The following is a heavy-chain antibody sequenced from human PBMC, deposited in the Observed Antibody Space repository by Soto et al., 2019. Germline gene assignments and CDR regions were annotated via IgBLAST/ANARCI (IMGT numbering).Heavy chain of an antibody. V-gene: IGHV3-23*01. CDR3: AKDPDPTYYDYIWGSQYYFDY. J-gene: IGHJ4*02. Sequence: GGSLRLSCAASGFTFSSYAMSWVRQAPGKGLEWVSAISGSGGSTYYADSVKGRFTISRDNSKNTLYLQMNSLRAEDTAVYYCAKDPDPTYYDYIWGSQYYFDYWGQGTLVTVSS. D-gene: IGHD3-16*01. CDR2: ISGSGGST. CDR1: GFTFSSYA.